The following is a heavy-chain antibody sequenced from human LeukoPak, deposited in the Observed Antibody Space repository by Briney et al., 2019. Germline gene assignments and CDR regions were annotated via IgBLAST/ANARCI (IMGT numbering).Heavy chain of an antibody. V-gene: IGHV3-15*01. CDR2: IKSKTDGGTT. Sequence: PGGSLRLSCAASGLTFSNAWMSWVRQAPGKGLEWVGRIKSKTDGGTTDYAAPVKGRFTISGDDSTNTVYLQMNSLKTEDTAMYYCTLGFSGYISGPADFQYWGQGTLVTVSS. CDR1: GLTFSNAW. D-gene: IGHD6-19*01. CDR3: TLGFSGYISGPADFQY. J-gene: IGHJ1*01.